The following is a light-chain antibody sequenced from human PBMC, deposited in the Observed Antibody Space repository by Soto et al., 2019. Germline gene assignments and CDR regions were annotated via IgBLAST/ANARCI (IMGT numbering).Light chain of an antibody. V-gene: IGKV1-5*01. CDR1: QSASTF. Sequence: DIQMTQSPPTLSASVGDTVTITCRASQSASTFLAWYQLKPGQAPKLLIHDAATLQSGVPSRFSASGSGTEFALTIIGLQPDDFAVYYCQQYNRYAVTFGQGTKVDIK. CDR3: QQYNRYAVT. CDR2: DAA. J-gene: IGKJ1*01.